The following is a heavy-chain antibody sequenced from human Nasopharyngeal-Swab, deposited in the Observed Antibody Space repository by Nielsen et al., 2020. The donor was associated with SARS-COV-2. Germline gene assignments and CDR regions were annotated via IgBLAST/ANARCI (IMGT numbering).Heavy chain of an antibody. V-gene: IGHV4-39*01. CDR3: VRLYDSTDYYYGMDA. J-gene: IGHJ6*02. D-gene: IGHD2/OR15-2a*01. Sequence: SETLSLTCTVSGGSISSSSYYWGWIRQPPGKGLEWIGSIYYSGSTYYNPSLKSRVTISVDTSKNQFSLKLSSVTAADTAVYYCVRLYDSTDYYYGMDAWGQGTTVTVSS. CDR2: IYYSGST. CDR1: GGSISSSSYY.